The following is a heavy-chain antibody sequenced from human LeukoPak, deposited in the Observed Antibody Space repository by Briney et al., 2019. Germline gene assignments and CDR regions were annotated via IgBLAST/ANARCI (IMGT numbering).Heavy chain of an antibody. V-gene: IGHV4-59*01. Sequence: SETLSLTCTVSGGSISSSYWSWIRQPPGKGLEWIGYIYYSGSTNYNPSLKSRVTISVDTSKNQFSLKLSSVTAADTAVYYCALAVAGTGLLGVDYWGQGTLVTVSS. CDR2: IYYSGST. D-gene: IGHD6-19*01. CDR1: GGSISSSY. CDR3: ALAVAGTGLLGVDY. J-gene: IGHJ4*02.